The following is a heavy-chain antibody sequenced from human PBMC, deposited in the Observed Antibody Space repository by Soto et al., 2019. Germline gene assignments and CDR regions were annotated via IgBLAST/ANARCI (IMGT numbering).Heavy chain of an antibody. CDR1: GFTFSSYA. V-gene: IGHV3-30*18. J-gene: IGHJ3*02. CDR3: ANLAAAGIGPDAFDI. Sequence: GGSLRLSCAASGFTFSSYAMRWVRQAPGKGLEWVAVICYDGSNKYYADSVKGRFTISRDNSKNTLYLQMNSLRAEDTAVYYCANLAAAGIGPDAFDIWGQGTMVTVSS. D-gene: IGHD6-13*01. CDR2: ICYDGSNK.